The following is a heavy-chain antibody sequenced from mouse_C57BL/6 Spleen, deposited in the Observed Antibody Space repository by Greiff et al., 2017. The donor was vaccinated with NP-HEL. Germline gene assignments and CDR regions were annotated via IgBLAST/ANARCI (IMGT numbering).Heavy chain of an antibody. CDR1: GYTFTSYG. CDR2: IYPRSGNT. Sequence: QVQLKESGAELARPGASVKLSCKASGYTFTSYGISWVKQRTGQGLEWIGEIYPRSGNTYYNEKFKGKATLTADTSSSTAYMQLSSLTSEDSAVYYCARSGDAFAYWGQGTLVTVSA. CDR3: ARSGDAFAY. D-gene: IGHD3-1*01. J-gene: IGHJ3*01. V-gene: IGHV1-81*01.